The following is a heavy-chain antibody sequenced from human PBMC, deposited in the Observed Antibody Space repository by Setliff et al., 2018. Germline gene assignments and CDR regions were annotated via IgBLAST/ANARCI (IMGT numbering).Heavy chain of an antibody. Sequence: ASVKVSCKTSGYPFVGYFIYWMRQAPEQGLEWVGWIDPKSGRTKYAVKFQGRVTMTRDTSSSTIYMEVNSLTSDDTAVYFCARVSEQYLAFDYWGQGTLVTVSS. D-gene: IGHD4-4*01. CDR2: IDPKSGRT. CDR1: GYPFVGYF. CDR3: ARVSEQYLAFDY. V-gene: IGHV1-2*02. J-gene: IGHJ4*02.